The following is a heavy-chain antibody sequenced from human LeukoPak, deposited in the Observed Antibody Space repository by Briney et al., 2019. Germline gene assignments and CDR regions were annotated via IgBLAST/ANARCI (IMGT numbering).Heavy chain of an antibody. Sequence: GGSLRLSCTASGFTFSSYWMNWVRHAPGKGLVWVSRISSDGTTTSYADSVKGRFTISRDNAKNTLYLQMNSLRAEDTAVYYCARNLGYCSGGSCYTVGFDYWGQGTLVTVSS. CDR3: ARNLGYCSGGSCYTVGFDY. V-gene: IGHV3-74*01. J-gene: IGHJ4*02. CDR1: GFTFSSYW. CDR2: ISSDGTTT. D-gene: IGHD2-15*01.